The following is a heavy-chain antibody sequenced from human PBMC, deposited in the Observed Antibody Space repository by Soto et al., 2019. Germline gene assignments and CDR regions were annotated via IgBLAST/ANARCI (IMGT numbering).Heavy chain of an antibody. CDR3: ARGGVGSGYDP. Sequence: QVQLVQSGAEVKKPGASVKVSCKASGYTFINYGINWVRQAPVQGLEWMGWITPYNGNTNYAQKRQGRVTMTTDTSTSTADMELRSLRADDTAVYYCARGGVGSGYDPWGQGPLVTVSS. D-gene: IGHD5-12*01. V-gene: IGHV1-18*01. CDR2: ITPYNGNT. CDR1: GYTFINYG. J-gene: IGHJ5*02.